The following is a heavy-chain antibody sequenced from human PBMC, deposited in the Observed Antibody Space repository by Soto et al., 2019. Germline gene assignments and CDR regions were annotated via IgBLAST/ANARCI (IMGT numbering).Heavy chain of an antibody. D-gene: IGHD5-18*01. J-gene: IGHJ5*02. Sequence: ASVKVSCKASGYTFTGYYMHWVRQAPGQGLEWMGWINPNSGGTNYAQKFQGRVTMTRDTSISTAYMELSRLRSDDTAVYYCARRFMGTAWVLDAWGLDPWGQGTLVTVSS. CDR1: GYTFTGYY. CDR2: INPNSGGT. V-gene: IGHV1-2*02. CDR3: ARRFMGTAWVLDAWGLDP.